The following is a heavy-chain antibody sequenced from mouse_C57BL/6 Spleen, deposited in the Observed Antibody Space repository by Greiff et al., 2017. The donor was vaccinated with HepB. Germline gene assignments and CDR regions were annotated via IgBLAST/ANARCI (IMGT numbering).Heavy chain of an antibody. J-gene: IGHJ4*01. V-gene: IGHV5-17*01. D-gene: IGHD1-1*01. Sequence: EVQLVESGAGLVKPGGSLKLSCAASGFTFSDYGMHWVRQAPEKGLEWVAYISSGSSTIYYADTVKGRFTISRDNAKNTLFLQMTSLRSEDTAMYYWARSDYYGSSYGAMDYWGQGTSVTVSS. CDR2: ISSGSSTI. CDR3: ARSDYYGSSYGAMDY. CDR1: GFTFSDYG.